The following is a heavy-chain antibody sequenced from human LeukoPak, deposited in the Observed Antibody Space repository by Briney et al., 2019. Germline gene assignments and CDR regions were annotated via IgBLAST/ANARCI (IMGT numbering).Heavy chain of an antibody. CDR2: IYPGDSDT. Sequence: GESLKISCKGSGYNFITYWIGWVRQMPEQGLEWMGIIYPGDSDTRYSPSFQGQVTFSADKSISTAYLQWSSLKASDTAMYYCARLDYYDSNGYFDYWGQGTLVTVSS. CDR3: ARLDYYDSNGYFDY. V-gene: IGHV5-51*01. D-gene: IGHD3-22*01. CDR1: GYNFITYW. J-gene: IGHJ4*02.